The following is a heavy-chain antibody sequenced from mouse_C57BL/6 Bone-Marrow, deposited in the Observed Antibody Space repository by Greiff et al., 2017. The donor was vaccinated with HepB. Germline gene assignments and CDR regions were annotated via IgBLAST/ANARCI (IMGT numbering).Heavy chain of an antibody. V-gene: IGHV1-18*01. D-gene: IGHD2-2*01. CDR1: GYTFTDYN. CDR2: INPNNGGT. J-gene: IGHJ3*01. Sequence: EVQLQQSGPELVKPGASVKIPCKASGYTFTDYNMDWVKQSHGKSLEWIGDINPNNGGTIYNQKFKGKATLTVDKSSSTAYMELRSLTSEDTAVYYCARRGSTMVTTGAWFAYWGQGTLVTVSA. CDR3: ARRGSTMVTTGAWFAY.